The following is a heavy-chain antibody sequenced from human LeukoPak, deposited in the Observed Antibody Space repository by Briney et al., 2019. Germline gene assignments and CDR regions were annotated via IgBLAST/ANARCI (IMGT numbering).Heavy chain of an antibody. CDR2: IYYSGST. V-gene: IGHV4-39*07. J-gene: IGHJ4*02. Sequence: SETLSLTCTVSGGSISSSSYYWGWIRQPPGKGLEWIGSIYYSGSTYYNPSLKSRVTMSVDTSKNQFSLKLSSVTAADTAVYYCARVEYSSGWYELDYWGQGTLVTVSS. D-gene: IGHD6-19*01. CDR1: GGSISSSSYY. CDR3: ARVEYSSGWYELDY.